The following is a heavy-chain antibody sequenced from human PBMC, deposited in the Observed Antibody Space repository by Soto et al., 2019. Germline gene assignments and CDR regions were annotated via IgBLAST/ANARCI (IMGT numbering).Heavy chain of an antibody. CDR3: ARHCPEYSSSYYYYYYMDV. CDR1: GGSISSSSYY. Sequence: PSETLSLTCTVSGGSISSSSYYWGWIRQPPGKGLEWIGSIYYSGSTYYNPSLKSRVTISVDTSKNQFSLKLSSVTAADTAVYYCARHCPEYSSSYYYYYYMDVWGKGTTVTVSS. CDR2: IYYSGST. V-gene: IGHV4-39*01. J-gene: IGHJ6*03. D-gene: IGHD6-6*01.